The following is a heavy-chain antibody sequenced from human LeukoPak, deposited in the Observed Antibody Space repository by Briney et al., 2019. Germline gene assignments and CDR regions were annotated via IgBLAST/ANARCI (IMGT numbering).Heavy chain of an antibody. CDR1: GGSFSGYY. V-gene: IGHV4-34*01. D-gene: IGHD6-19*01. CDR3: ARLNSSGFDY. Sequence: TSETLSLTCAVYGGSFSGYYWSWIRQPPGKGLEWIGEINHSGSTNYNPSLKSRVTISVDTSKNQFSLKLSSVTAADTAVYYCARLNSSGFDYWGQGTLVTVSS. J-gene: IGHJ4*02. CDR2: INHSGST.